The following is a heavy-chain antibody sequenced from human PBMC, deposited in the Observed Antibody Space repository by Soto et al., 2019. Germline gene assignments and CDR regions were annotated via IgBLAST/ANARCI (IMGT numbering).Heavy chain of an antibody. CDR3: ARGRRAYDSSGESSSDP. D-gene: IGHD3-22*01. J-gene: IGHJ5*02. V-gene: IGHV4-34*01. Sequence: SETLSLTCAVYGGSFSGYYWSWIRQPPGKGLEWIGEINHSGSTNYNPSLKSRVTISVDTSKNQFSLKLSSVTAADTAVYYCARGRRAYDSSGESSSDPWGQGTLVTVSS. CDR1: GGSFSGYY. CDR2: INHSGST.